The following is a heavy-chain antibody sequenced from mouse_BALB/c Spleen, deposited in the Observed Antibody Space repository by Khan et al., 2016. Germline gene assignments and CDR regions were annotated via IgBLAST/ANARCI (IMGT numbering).Heavy chain of an antibody. Sequence: VQLKESGPGLVKPSQSLSLTCTVTGYSITSDYAWNWIRQFPGNKLEWMGYISYSGSTSYNPSLKSRISITRDTSKNQVFLQLNSVTTEDTATYYCASSMITTGFAYWGQGTLVTVSA. CDR3: ASSMITTGFAY. CDR1: GYSITSDYA. V-gene: IGHV3-2*02. D-gene: IGHD2-4*01. J-gene: IGHJ3*01. CDR2: ISYSGST.